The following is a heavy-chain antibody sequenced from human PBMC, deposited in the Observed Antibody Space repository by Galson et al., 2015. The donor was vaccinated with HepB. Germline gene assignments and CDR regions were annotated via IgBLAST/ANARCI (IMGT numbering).Heavy chain of an antibody. CDR3: AAGGIVVVPAAIVYYYGMDV. D-gene: IGHD2-2*01. Sequence: SVKVSCKASGYTFTSYYMHWVRQAPGQGLEWMGIINPSGGSTSYAQKFQGRVTMTRDTSTSTVYMELSSLRSEDTAVYYCAAGGIVVVPAAIVYYYGMDVWGQGTTVTVSS. J-gene: IGHJ6*02. V-gene: IGHV1-46*01. CDR2: INPSGGST. CDR1: GYTFTSYY.